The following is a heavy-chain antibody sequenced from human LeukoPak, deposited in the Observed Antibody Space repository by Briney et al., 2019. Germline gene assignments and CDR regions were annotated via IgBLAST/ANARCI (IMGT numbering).Heavy chain of an antibody. Sequence: PGGSLRLSCAASGFTFSSHWMSWVRQAPGKGLEWVANIKRDGSEKYYVDSVKGRFTISRDNSKNTLYLQMNSLRAEDTAVYYCAKVGVMSSSWRGWFDPWGQGTLVTVSS. CDR2: IKRDGSEK. D-gene: IGHD6-13*01. CDR3: AKVGVMSSSWRGWFDP. CDR1: GFTFSSHW. J-gene: IGHJ5*02. V-gene: IGHV3-7*03.